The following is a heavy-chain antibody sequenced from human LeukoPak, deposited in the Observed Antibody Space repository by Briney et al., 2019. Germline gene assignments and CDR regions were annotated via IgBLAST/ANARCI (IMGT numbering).Heavy chain of an antibody. Sequence: SETLSLTCSVSAGSIISYYWSWIRQPPGKGLEWIGYIYYSGSTNYNPSLKSRVSISVDTSKNQFSLKLSSVTAADTAVYYCARRFIHYDRRGFYQQDALDIWGQGTMVTVSS. CDR3: ARRFIHYDRRGFYQQDALDI. D-gene: IGHD3-22*01. CDR1: AGSIISYY. V-gene: IGHV4-59*08. J-gene: IGHJ3*02. CDR2: IYYSGST.